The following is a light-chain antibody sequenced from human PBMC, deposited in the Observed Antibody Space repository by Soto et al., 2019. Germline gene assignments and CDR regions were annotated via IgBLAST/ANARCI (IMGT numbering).Light chain of an antibody. CDR2: GAS. CDR1: QSVSSIY. J-gene: IGKJ5*01. Sequence: EIVLTQSPCTLSLSPGERATLSCRASQSVSSIYLAWYQQKPGQAPRLLIYGASTRATGTPARFSGSGSGTEFTLTISSLQSEDFATYYCQHADSFPLITFGQGTRLEIK. CDR3: QHADSFPLIT. V-gene: IGKV3-15*01.